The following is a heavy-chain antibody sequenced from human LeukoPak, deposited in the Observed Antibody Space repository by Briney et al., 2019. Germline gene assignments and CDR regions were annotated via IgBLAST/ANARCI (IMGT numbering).Heavy chain of an antibody. CDR3: AKDQVAAAYYYDSSGYFLDFDY. CDR2: ISGSGGST. Sequence: PGGSLRLSCAASGFTFSSYAMSWVRQAPGKGLEWVSAISGSGGSTYYTDSVKGRFTISRDNSKNTLYLQMNSLRAEDTAVYYCAKDQVAAAYYYDSSGYFLDFDYWGQGTLVTVSS. CDR1: GFTFSSYA. V-gene: IGHV3-23*01. D-gene: IGHD3-22*01. J-gene: IGHJ4*02.